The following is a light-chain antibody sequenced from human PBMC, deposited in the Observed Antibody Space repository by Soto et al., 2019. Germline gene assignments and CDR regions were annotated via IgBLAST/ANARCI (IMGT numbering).Light chain of an antibody. V-gene: IGKV1-39*01. J-gene: IGKJ4*01. CDR3: QQSYKNPHT. CDR1: QRIRND. CDR2: VAS. Sequence: IPMTQSPSSLSAYVGERVTITCRASQRIRNDLNWYQQRPGKAPKVLIYVASTLQTGVPSRFSGSSSGTDFNLTITSLQPEDFALYYCQQSYKNPHTFGGGTRVEIK.